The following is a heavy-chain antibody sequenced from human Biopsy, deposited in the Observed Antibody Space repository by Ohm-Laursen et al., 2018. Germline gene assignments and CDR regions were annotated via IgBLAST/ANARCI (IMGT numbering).Heavy chain of an antibody. CDR1: GFIFDDYA. CDR2: ISWNSVGI. J-gene: IGHJ4*02. Sequence: SLRLSCTASGFIFDDYAMHWVRQAPGKGLEWVSGISWNSVGIGYADSVKGRFTISRDNAKNTAYLQMNSLRADDTALYYCATDHYGSINYWGQGTLVTVSS. CDR3: ATDHYGSINY. D-gene: IGHD4-17*01. V-gene: IGHV3-9*01.